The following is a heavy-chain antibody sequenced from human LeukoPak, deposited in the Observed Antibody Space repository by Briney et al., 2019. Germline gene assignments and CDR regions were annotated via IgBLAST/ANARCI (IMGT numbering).Heavy chain of an antibody. Sequence: AASVKVSCKASGYTFTSYDINWVRQATGQGLEWMGWMNPNSGNTGYAQKFQGRVTMTRDTSISTAYMELSRLRSDDTAVYYCARGGSDSGGYYRDYWGQGTLVTVSS. D-gene: IGHD3-22*01. J-gene: IGHJ4*02. CDR1: GYTFTSYD. CDR2: MNPNSGNT. CDR3: ARGGSDSGGYYRDY. V-gene: IGHV1-8*02.